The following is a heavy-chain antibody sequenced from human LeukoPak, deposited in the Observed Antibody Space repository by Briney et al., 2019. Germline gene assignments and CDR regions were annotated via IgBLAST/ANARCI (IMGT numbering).Heavy chain of an antibody. CDR2: INPNSCGT. V-gene: IGHV1-2*02. CDR1: GYTFTGYY. CDR3: ARAWERYYDFWSGPKVDV. J-gene: IGHJ6*04. D-gene: IGHD3-3*01. Sequence: ASVKVSCKASGYTFTGYYMHWVRQDPGHGLEWIGWINPNSCGTNYAQKFQGRVTMTRDTSISTAYMELSRLRSDDTAVYYCARAWERYYDFWSGPKVDVWGKGTTVTVSS.